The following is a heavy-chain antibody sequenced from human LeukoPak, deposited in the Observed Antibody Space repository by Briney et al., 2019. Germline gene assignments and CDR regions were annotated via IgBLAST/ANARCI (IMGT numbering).Heavy chain of an antibody. V-gene: IGHV5-10-1*01. CDR2: IDPSDSYT. D-gene: IGHD6-19*01. Sequence: NRGESLKISCKGSGYSFTSYWISWVRQMPGKGLEWMGKIDPSDSYTNYSPSFQGHVTISADKSISTAYLQWSSLKASDTAMYYCARRTGFLFGMDVWGQGTPVTVCS. CDR1: GYSFTSYW. J-gene: IGHJ6*02. CDR3: ARRTGFLFGMDV.